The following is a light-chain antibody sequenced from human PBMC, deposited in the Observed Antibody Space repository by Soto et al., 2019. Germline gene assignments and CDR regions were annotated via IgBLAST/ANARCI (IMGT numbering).Light chain of an antibody. V-gene: IGKV1-5*01. Sequence: DIQMTQSPSTLSASVGDRVTITCRASQSVTNWLAWYQQKPGKAPNLLIYDASRLQSGIPSRFSGSGSGTEFTLTISSLQPDDFATYYCQQYTTYTYTLGQGTK. J-gene: IGKJ2*01. CDR1: QSVTNW. CDR2: DAS. CDR3: QQYTTYTYT.